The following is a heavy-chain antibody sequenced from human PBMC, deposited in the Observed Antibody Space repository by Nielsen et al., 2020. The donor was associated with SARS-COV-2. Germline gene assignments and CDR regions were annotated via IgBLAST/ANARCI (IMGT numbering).Heavy chain of an antibody. D-gene: IGHD6-19*01. Sequence: GGSLRLSCAASGFTFSSYGMHWVRQAPGKGLEWVAVIWYDGSNKYYADSVKGRFTISRDNSKNTLYLQMNSLRAEDTAVYYCTTDQAAVADYYFDYWGQGTLVTVSS. CDR3: TTDQAAVADYYFDY. CDR1: GFTFSSYG. J-gene: IGHJ4*02. V-gene: IGHV3-33*01. CDR2: IWYDGSNK.